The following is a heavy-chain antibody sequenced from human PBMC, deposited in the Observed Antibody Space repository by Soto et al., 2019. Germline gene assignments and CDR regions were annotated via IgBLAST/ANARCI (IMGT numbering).Heavy chain of an antibody. J-gene: IGHJ4*02. CDR1: GGTFSSYT. V-gene: IGHV1-69*04. CDR2: IIPILGIA. CDR3: ARESSVRGVPHDY. D-gene: IGHD3-10*01. Sequence: GASVKVSCKASGGTFSSYTISWVRQAPGQGLEWMGRIIPILGIANYAQKFQGRVTITADKSTSTAYMELSSLRSEDTAVYYCARESSVRGVPHDYWGQGTLVTVSS.